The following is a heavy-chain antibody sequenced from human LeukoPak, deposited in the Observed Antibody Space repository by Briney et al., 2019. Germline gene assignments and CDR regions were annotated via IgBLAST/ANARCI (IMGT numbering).Heavy chain of an antibody. D-gene: IGHD3-10*02. CDR2: ISSSGSTI. J-gene: IGHJ6*04. Sequence: GGSLRLSCTASGFTLSSYEMNWVRQAPGKGLEWVSYISSSGSTIYYADSVKGRFTISRDNAKNSLYLQMNSLRAEDTAVYYCAELGITMIGGVWGKGTTVTISS. V-gene: IGHV3-48*03. CDR1: GFTLSSYE. CDR3: AELGITMIGGV.